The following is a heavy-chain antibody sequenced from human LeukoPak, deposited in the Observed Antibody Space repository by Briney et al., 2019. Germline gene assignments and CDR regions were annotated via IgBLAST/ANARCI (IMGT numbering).Heavy chain of an antibody. Sequence: GGSLRLSCAASGFTFSSYSMNWVRQAPGKGLDWVSYISSSSSTIYYADSVKGRFTISRDNAKNSLYLQMNSLRDEDTAVYYCARTRTTVAPYFDYWGQGTLVTVSS. CDR1: GFTFSSYS. D-gene: IGHD4-23*01. V-gene: IGHV3-48*02. CDR2: ISSSSSTI. J-gene: IGHJ4*02. CDR3: ARTRTTVAPYFDY.